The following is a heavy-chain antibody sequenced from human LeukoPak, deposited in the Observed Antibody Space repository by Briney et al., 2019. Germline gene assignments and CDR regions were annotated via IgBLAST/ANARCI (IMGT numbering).Heavy chain of an antibody. J-gene: IGHJ4*02. CDR2: INQDGSVK. V-gene: IGHV3-7*01. Sequence: GGSLRLSCAASGFTFSSNWMCWVRQDPGKGLEWVANINQDGSVKNYVDSVKGRFTISRDNAKNSLYLQMNSLRADETAVYYCVVTTRSYPFDYWGQGTLVTVSS. D-gene: IGHD4-23*01. CDR1: GFTFSSNW. CDR3: VVTTRSYPFDY.